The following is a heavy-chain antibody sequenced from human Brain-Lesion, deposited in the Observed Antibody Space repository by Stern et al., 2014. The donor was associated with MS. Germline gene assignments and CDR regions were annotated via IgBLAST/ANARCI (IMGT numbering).Heavy chain of an antibody. J-gene: IGHJ4*02. D-gene: IGHD1-14*01. CDR2: ISWNSGTI. Sequence: EVQLVESGGDLVQPGRSLRLSCAAFGFTFDDYAMHWVRQAPGKGLEGVAGISWNSGTIGYADSVKGRFTTSRDNAYSSLYLQMNSLRPEDTAFYYCARDITGSSAYFAYWGQGTLVTVSS. CDR1: GFTFDDYA. V-gene: IGHV3-9*01. CDR3: ARDITGSSAYFAY.